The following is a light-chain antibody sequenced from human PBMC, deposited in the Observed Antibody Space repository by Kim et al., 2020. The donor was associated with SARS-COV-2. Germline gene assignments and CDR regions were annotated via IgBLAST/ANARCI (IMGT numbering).Light chain of an antibody. Sequence: DIVLTQSPDTLSLSPGDIATLSCRASQSVTSTYVAWYQQKPGQAPRLLIYGTSTRAAGIPGRFSGSGSGTEYTLTINRLEPEDFAIYYCQQFGSSRTWTFGQGTKVDIK. CDR3: QQFGSSRTWT. V-gene: IGKV3-20*01. CDR2: GTS. CDR1: QSVTSTY. J-gene: IGKJ1*01.